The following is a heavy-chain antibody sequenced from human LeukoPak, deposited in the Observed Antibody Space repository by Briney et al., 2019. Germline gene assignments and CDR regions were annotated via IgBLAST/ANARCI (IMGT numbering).Heavy chain of an antibody. CDR1: GFTFSSYW. D-gene: IGHD3-16*01. CDR3: ARGWGSNVYASAFDV. Sequence: QPGGSLRLSCAASGFTFSSYWMHWVRQAPGKGLVWVSRINSDGSSTSYADSVKGRFTISRDNAKNTLYLQMNSLRAEDTAVYYCARGWGSNVYASAFDVWGQGTMVTVSS. V-gene: IGHV3-74*01. J-gene: IGHJ3*01. CDR2: INSDGSST.